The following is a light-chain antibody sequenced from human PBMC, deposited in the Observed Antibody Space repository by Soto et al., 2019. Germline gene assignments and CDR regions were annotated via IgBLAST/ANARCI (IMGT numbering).Light chain of an antibody. CDR1: SSDVGDYEH. Sequence: QSVLTQPPSVSGSPGQSVTISCTVTSSDVGDYEHVSWYQQAPGTAPKLIIFDVTNRPSGVPDRFSGSKSGSTASLTISGLQAEDEAHYYCSSYTSDNRDYVFATGTKVTVL. CDR3: SSYTSDNRDYV. J-gene: IGLJ1*01. CDR2: DVT. V-gene: IGLV2-18*02.